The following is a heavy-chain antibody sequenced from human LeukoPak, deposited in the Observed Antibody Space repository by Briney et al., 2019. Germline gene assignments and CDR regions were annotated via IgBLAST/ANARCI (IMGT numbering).Heavy chain of an antibody. J-gene: IGHJ6*02. CDR2: INHSGST. Sequence: PSETLSLTCAVYGGSFSGYYWSWIRQPPGKGLEWIGEINHSGSTNYNPSLKSRVTISVDTSKNQFSLKLSSVTAADTAVYYCARGRGRYYYYGMDVWGQGTTVTVYS. CDR3: ARGRGRYYYYGMDV. V-gene: IGHV4-34*01. CDR1: GGSFSGYY.